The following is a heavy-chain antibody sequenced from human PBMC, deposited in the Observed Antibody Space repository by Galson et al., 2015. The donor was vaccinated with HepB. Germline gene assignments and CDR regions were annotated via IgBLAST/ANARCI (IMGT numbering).Heavy chain of an antibody. CDR2: IDWDGDT. CDR1: GFSLSASGMC. Sequence: PALVKPTQTLTLTCTFSGFSLSASGMCVIWIRQPPGKALEWLALIDWDGDTYYSTSLKTRLTISKGTSKNQVVLTMTNMDPVDTATYYYARIRAQGPYYYYPLDVWGQGTTVTVSS. J-gene: IGHJ6*02. V-gene: IGHV2-70*01. CDR3: ARIRAQGPYYYYPLDV.